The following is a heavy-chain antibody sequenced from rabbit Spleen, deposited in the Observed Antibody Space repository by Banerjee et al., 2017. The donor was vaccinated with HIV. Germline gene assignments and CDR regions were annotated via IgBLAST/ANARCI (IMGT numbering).Heavy chain of an antibody. CDR3: VREAGYGGYGDGNL. D-gene: IGHD6-1*01. J-gene: IGHJ4*01. Sequence: LEESGGGLVKPEGSLKLSCTASGFSFSNKAVMCWVRQAPGKGLEWIACINAITGKAVYANWVNGRFTISSHNAQNTLYLHMNSLTAADTATYFCVREAGYGGYGDGNLWGQGTLVTVS. CDR2: INAITGKA. V-gene: IGHV1S45*01. CDR1: GFSFSNKAV.